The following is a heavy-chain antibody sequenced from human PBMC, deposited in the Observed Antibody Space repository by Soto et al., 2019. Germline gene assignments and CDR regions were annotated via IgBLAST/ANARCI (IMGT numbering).Heavy chain of an antibody. D-gene: IGHD3-9*01. J-gene: IGHJ4*02. CDR1: GFIFSGYA. CDR3: AKETNAYEINF. V-gene: IGHV3-30-3*01. CDR2: ISYDGNTQ. Sequence: GGSLRLSCAASGFIFSGYAMHWVRQAPGKGLEWVAVISYDGNTQYYADSVKGRFTVSRDNSNNILYVEMNNLRDEDTAMYYCAKETNAYEINFWGQGTLVTVSS.